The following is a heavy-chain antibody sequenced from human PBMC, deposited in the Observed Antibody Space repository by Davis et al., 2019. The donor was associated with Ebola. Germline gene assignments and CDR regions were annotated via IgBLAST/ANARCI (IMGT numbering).Heavy chain of an antibody. CDR3: ARLMITFGGVHFDY. CDR2: IYYSGST. CDR1: GGSISSSSDY. V-gene: IGHV4-39*01. Sequence: GSLRLSCTVSGGSISSSSDYWGWIRQPPGKGLEWIGSIYYSGSTYYNPSLKSRVTMSVDTSKNQFSLKLSSVTAADTTVYYCARLMITFGGVHFDYWGQGTLVTVSS. D-gene: IGHD3-16*01. J-gene: IGHJ4*02.